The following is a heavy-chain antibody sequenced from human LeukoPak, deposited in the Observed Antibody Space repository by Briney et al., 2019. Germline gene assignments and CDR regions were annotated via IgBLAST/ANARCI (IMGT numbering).Heavy chain of an antibody. J-gene: IGHJ4*02. D-gene: IGHD3-16*01. CDR3: ATYRGGGGGVGY. CDR1: GASTAGYY. V-gene: IGHV4-59*01. CDR2: FRNP. Sequence: SETLALTCTVSGASTAGYYWSWIRQPPGKGLEWIGYFRNPNYNPSLKSRVTISGGTSKNQFSLKLNSVTAADTAVYYCATYRGGGGGVGYWGPGTLVIVSS.